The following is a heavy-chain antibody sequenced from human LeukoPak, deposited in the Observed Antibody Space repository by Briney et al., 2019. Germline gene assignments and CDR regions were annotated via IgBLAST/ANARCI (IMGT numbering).Heavy chain of an antibody. V-gene: IGHV3-7*03. CDR2: INQDGSQK. CDR3: ARDKGDYDTSGSLFVF. J-gene: IGHJ4*02. D-gene: IGHD3-22*01. Sequence: GGSLRLSCAASGFTFSSHWISWVRQAPGKGLEWVAHINQDGSQKLYVDSVKGRFTISRDNTKNSLYLQMNSLRAEDAAVYYCARDKGDYDTSGSLFVFGGQGTLVTVSS. CDR1: GFTFSSHW.